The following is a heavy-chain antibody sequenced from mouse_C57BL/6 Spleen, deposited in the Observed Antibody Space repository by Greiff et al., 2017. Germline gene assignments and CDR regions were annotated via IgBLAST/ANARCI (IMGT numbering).Heavy chain of an antibody. Sequence: QVQLQQSGAELVMPGASVKLSCKASGYTFTSYWMHWVKQRPGQGLEWIGEIDPSDSYTNYNQKFKGKSTLTVDTSSSTAYMQLSSLTSEDSAVYYCARGGTTVVATSDYWGQGTTLTVSS. J-gene: IGHJ2*01. CDR2: IDPSDSYT. V-gene: IGHV1-69*01. D-gene: IGHD1-1*01. CDR3: ARGGTTVVATSDY. CDR1: GYTFTSYW.